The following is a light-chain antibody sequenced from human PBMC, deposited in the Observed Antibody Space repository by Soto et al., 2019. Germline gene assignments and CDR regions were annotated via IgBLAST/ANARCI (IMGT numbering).Light chain of an antibody. J-gene: IGKJ1*01. CDR3: QHSYHPPWT. CDR1: QTINNW. CDR2: GTS. V-gene: IGKV1-39*01. Sequence: DIQMTQSPSSLSASVGDRVTITCRTSQTINNWLNWYQQKPGKAPKLLIYGTSNLYNAVPSRFSGSGAGTNFTLTITILQPEDFAVYYSQHSYHPPWTFGQGTKVEIK.